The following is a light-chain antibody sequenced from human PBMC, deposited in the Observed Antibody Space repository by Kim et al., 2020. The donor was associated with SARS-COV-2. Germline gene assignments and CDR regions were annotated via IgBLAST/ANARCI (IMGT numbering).Light chain of an antibody. CDR3: QQSYSAPPLT. V-gene: IGKV1-39*01. Sequence: SVGDRVTISGRASQSISGYLNWYQQRPGKAPKLLIYGASSVQSGVPSRFSGSGSGTDFTLTISSLQPEDFATYYCQQSYSAPPLTFGGGTKVDIK. J-gene: IGKJ4*01. CDR2: GAS. CDR1: QSISGY.